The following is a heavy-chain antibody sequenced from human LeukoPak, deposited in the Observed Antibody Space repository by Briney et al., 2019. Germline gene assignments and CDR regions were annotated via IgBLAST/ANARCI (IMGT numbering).Heavy chain of an antibody. V-gene: IGHV1-69*13. Sequence: AASVKVSCKASGGTFSSYAISWVRQAPGQGLEWMGGIIPIFGTANYAQKFQGRVTITADESTSTAYMELSSLRSEDTAVYYCARAYHYYDSSGYYPPLYYYGMDVWGQGTTVTVSS. CDR2: IIPIFGTA. J-gene: IGHJ6*02. D-gene: IGHD3-22*01. CDR1: GGTFSSYA. CDR3: ARAYHYYDSSGYYPPLYYYGMDV.